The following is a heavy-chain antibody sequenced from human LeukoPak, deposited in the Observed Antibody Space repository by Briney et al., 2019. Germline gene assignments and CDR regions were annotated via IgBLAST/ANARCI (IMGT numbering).Heavy chain of an antibody. CDR3: ASPAPYSNDAFDI. CDR2: INHSGST. V-gene: IGHV4-34*01. J-gene: IGHJ3*02. Sequence: PSETLSLTCAVYGGSFSGYYWSWIRRPPGKGLEWIGEINHSGSTNYTPSLKSRVTISVDTSKNQFSLKLSSVTAADTAVYYCASPAPYSNDAFDIWGQGTMVTVSS. CDR1: GGSFSGYY. D-gene: IGHD4-11*01.